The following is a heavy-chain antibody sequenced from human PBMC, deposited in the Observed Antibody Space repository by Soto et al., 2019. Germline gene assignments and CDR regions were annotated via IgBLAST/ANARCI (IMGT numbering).Heavy chain of an antibody. CDR3: AKMETFWPHGFDY. D-gene: IGHD3-3*01. CDR2: ISGSGGST. CDR1: GFTFSSYA. J-gene: IGHJ4*02. V-gene: IGHV3-23*01. Sequence: EVQLLESGGGLVQPGGSLRLSCAASGFTFSSYAMSWVRQAPGKGLEWVSAISGSGGSTYYADSVKGRFTISRDNSKNPLYLQMNSLRAEDTAVYYCAKMETFWPHGFDYWGQGTLVTVSS.